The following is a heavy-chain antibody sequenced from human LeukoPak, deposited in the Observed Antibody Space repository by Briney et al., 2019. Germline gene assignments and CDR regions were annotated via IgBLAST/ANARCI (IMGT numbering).Heavy chain of an antibody. V-gene: IGHV3-74*01. D-gene: IGHD6-13*01. CDR2: INSDGSST. Sequence: PGGSLRLSCAAPGFSFSSYWMHWVRQPPGKGLVWVSRINSDGSSTSYADSVKGRFTISRDNAKNTLYLQMHSLTAEDTAVYYCAREPWSSSWWNYYYYGMDVWGQGTTVSVSS. CDR1: GFSFSSYW. CDR3: AREPWSSSWWNYYYYGMDV. J-gene: IGHJ6*02.